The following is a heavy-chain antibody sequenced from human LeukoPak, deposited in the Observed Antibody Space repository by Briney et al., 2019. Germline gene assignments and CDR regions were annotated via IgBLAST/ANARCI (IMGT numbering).Heavy chain of an antibody. CDR2: INPNSGGT. Sequence: ASVKVSCKASGYTFTGYYMHWVRQAPGQGLEWMGWINPNSGGTNYAQKFQGRVTMTRDTSISTAYMVLSRLRSDDTAVYYCARLDYYDSSGYYTYYFDYWGQGTLVTVSS. D-gene: IGHD3-22*01. CDR1: GYTFTGYY. CDR3: ARLDYYDSSGYYTYYFDY. J-gene: IGHJ4*02. V-gene: IGHV1-2*02.